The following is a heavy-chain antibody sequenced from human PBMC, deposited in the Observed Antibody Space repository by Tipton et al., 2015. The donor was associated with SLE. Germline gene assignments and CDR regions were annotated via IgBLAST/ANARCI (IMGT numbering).Heavy chain of an antibody. Sequence: TLSLTCAVYGGSFSGYYWSWIRQPPGKGLEWIGGIYYSGSTYYNPSLKSRVTISVDTSKNQFSLKLSSVTAADTAVYYCARGPQPRWYFDLWGRGTLVTVSS. J-gene: IGHJ2*01. CDR3: ARGPQPRWYFDL. CDR2: IYYSGST. CDR1: GGSFSGYY. V-gene: IGHV4-34*01.